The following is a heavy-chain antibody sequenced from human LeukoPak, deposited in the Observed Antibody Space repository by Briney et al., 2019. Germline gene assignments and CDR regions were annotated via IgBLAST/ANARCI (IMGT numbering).Heavy chain of an antibody. D-gene: IGHD5-12*01. Sequence: GGSLRLSCAASGFTFDDYAMHWVRQVPGKGLEWVSGISWNSGSIGYADSVKGRFTISRDNAKNSLYLQMNSLRAEDMALYYCAKSKTVATEFDHWGQGTLITVSS. J-gene: IGHJ4*02. CDR2: ISWNSGSI. CDR3: AKSKTVATEFDH. CDR1: GFTFDDYA. V-gene: IGHV3-9*03.